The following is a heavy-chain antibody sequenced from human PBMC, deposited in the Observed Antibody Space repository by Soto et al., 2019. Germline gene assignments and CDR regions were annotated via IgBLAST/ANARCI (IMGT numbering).Heavy chain of an antibody. CDR3: XXXXXXXXXXPDAFDI. CDR1: GFTFSSYG. CDR2: IWYDGSNK. V-gene: IGHV3-33*01. J-gene: IGHJ3*02. Sequence: QVQLVESGGGVVQPGRSLRLSCAASGFTFSSYGMHWVRQAPXKXXXXXAVIWYDGSNKYYADSVKGRFTISRDNSKXXXXXXXXXXXXXXXXXXXXXXXXXXXXXXPDAFDIWGQGTMVTVSS.